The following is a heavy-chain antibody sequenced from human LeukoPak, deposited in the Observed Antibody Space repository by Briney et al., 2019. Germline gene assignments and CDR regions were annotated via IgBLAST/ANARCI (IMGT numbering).Heavy chain of an antibody. D-gene: IGHD3-10*01. CDR2: LRSKADSYAT. CDR1: GFIFSGSA. Sequence: PGGSLRLSCAASGFIFSGSAMHWVRQASGKGLEWVGRLRSKADSYATAYGASVKVRFTISRDDSKNTAYLQMNSLKSEDTAVYYCTRLKGSGSSYDYFYSGMDVWGQGTTVTVSS. CDR3: TRLKGSGSSYDYFYSGMDV. J-gene: IGHJ6*02. V-gene: IGHV3-73*01.